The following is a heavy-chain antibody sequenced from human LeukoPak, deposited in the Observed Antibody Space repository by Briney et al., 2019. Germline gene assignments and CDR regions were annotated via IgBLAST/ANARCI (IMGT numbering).Heavy chain of an antibody. V-gene: IGHV3-23*01. CDR2: IGESGGST. D-gene: IGHD2/OR15-2a*01. Sequence: GGSLRLSCAASGFAFSSYGMRWVRQAPGKGLEWVATIGESGGSTYYADSVKGRFTISRDNSKNTLYLQMNSLRAEDTALYFCARGAFYDYWGQGTLVTVSS. CDR3: ARGAFYDY. CDR1: GFAFSSYG. J-gene: IGHJ4*02.